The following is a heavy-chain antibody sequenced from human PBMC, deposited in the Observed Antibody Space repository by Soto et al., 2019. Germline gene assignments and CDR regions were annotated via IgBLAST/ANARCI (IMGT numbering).Heavy chain of an antibody. CDR3: ARTPFEMASAETYFFDL. Sequence: SVKVLCKPSGGTFSNYAVSWVRQSPGQRLECMGGINPLFGTTNYAQNFQGRVTITADTSTSTAYLELRGLRSEDTAMYYCARTPFEMASAETYFFDLWGPGTLVTVSS. CDR2: INPLFGTT. V-gene: IGHV1-69*06. CDR1: GGTFSNYA. J-gene: IGHJ4*02. D-gene: IGHD6-13*01.